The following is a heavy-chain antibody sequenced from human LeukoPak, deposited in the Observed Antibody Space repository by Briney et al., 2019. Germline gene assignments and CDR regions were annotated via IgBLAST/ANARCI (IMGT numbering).Heavy chain of an antibody. J-gene: IGHJ4*02. Sequence: SETLSLTCTVSGGSISCNYWSWIRQPPGKGLEWIGYIYYSGSTNYNPSLKSRVTISVDTSKNQFSLKLSSVTAADTAVYYCARSIGSYGIDPFDYWGQGTLVTVSS. CDR2: IYYSGST. CDR1: GGSISCNY. D-gene: IGHD5-18*01. V-gene: IGHV4-59*01. CDR3: ARSIGSYGIDPFDY.